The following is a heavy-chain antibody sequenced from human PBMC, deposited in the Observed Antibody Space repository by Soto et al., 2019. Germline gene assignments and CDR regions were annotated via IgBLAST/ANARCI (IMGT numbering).Heavy chain of an antibody. V-gene: IGHV1-3*01. CDR2: INAGNGNT. D-gene: IGHD2-2*01. CDR1: GYTFTSYA. J-gene: IGHJ4*02. Sequence: ASVKVSCKASGYTFTSYAMHWVRQAPGQRLEWMGWINAGNGNTKYSQKFQGRVTITRDTSASTAYMELSSLRSEDTAVYYCARTDLIVVVPAAIFSMVQLWLPPIDYWGQGTLVTVST. CDR3: ARTDLIVVVPAAIFSMVQLWLPPIDY.